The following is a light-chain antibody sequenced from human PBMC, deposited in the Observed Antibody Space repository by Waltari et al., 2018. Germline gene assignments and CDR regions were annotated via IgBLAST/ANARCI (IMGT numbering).Light chain of an antibody. J-gene: IGLJ2*01. CDR2: DET. CDR3: QVCDSSGDHPV. CDR1: NIRSKT. V-gene: IGLV3-21*03. Sequence: SYVLTQPPSVSVAPGKTARISCAGQNIRSKTVHWYQQRPGQAPVLVTYDETVRPSGIPDGRPGCDTATLTIARVEDGDEADNYCQVCDSSGDHPVFGGGTRLAVL.